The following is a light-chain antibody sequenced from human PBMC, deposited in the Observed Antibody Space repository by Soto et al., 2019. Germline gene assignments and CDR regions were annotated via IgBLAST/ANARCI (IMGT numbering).Light chain of an antibody. Sequence: DIVMTQSPDSLAVSLGERANINCKSSQSVLYSSNNTNYLAWYQQKPGQPPKLLIYWASTRESGVPDRFSGSGSGTEFTLTISSLQAEDVAVYYCQQYYSIPQTFGQGTKVEIK. CDR1: QSVLYSSNNTNY. J-gene: IGKJ1*01. V-gene: IGKV4-1*01. CDR3: QQYYSIPQT. CDR2: WAS.